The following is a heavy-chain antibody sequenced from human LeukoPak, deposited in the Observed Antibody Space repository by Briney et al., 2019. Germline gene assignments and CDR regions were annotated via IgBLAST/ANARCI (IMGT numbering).Heavy chain of an antibody. J-gene: IGHJ3*02. CDR2: ISGSGGST. CDR1: GFTFSSYA. V-gene: IGHV3-23*01. D-gene: IGHD2-15*01. Sequence: PGGSLRLSCAASGFTFSSYAMSWVRQAPGKGLEWVSAISGSGGSTYYADSVKGRFTISRDNSKNTLYLQMNSLRAEDTAVYYFAKPEGEVVTPYDAFDIWGQGTMVTVSS. CDR3: AKPEGEVVTPYDAFDI.